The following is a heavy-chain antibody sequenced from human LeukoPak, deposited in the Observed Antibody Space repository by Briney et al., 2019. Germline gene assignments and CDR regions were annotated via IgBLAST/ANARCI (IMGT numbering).Heavy chain of an antibody. J-gene: IGHJ4*02. D-gene: IGHD1-26*01. CDR1: GFTFSSYA. CDR3: AKYWSGSFVIFDY. V-gene: IGHV3-23*01. Sequence: GGSLRLSCAASGFTFSSYAMSWVRQAPGKGLGWVSAISGSGGSTYYADSVKGRFTISRDNSKNTLYLQMNSLRAEDTAVYYCAKYWSGSFVIFDYWGQGTLVTVSS. CDR2: ISGSGGST.